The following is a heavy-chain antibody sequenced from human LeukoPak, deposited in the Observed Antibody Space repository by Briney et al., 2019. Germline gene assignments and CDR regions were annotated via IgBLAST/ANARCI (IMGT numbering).Heavy chain of an antibody. D-gene: IGHD6-19*01. CDR2: IYTSGST. CDR1: GGSISIYY. J-gene: IGHJ4*02. Sequence: SETLSLTCTVSGGSISIYYWSWIRQPAGKGLEWIGRIYTSGSTNYNPSLKSRVTISVDKSKNQFSLKLSSVTAADTAVYYCARDTAVAGIFDYWGQGTLVTVSS. CDR3: ARDTAVAGIFDY. V-gene: IGHV4-4*07.